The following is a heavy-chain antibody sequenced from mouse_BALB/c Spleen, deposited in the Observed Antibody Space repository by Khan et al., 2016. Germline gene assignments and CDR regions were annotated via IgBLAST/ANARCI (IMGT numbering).Heavy chain of an antibody. Sequence: QVQLQQSGAELVRPGTSVKVSCKASGYAFTKYLIEWVKQRPGQGLEWIGVINPGSGGSNYNEKFKGKATLTADKSSSTAYMQLSSLTSDDSAVYVCASGNYHFLVAMAYWGQGTSVTVSA. CDR1: GYAFTKYL. J-gene: IGHJ4*01. CDR3: ASGNYHFLVAMAY. CDR2: INPGSGGS. D-gene: IGHD2-1*01. V-gene: IGHV1-54*01.